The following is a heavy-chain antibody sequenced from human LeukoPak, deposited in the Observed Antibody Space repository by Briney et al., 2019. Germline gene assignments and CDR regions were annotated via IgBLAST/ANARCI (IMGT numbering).Heavy chain of an antibody. V-gene: IGHV3-7*01. CDR3: ARDRSFREVREALGWFDP. J-gene: IGHJ5*02. CDR2: IKKTGSET. Sequence: PGGSLRLSCAASGFTFSHFWMSWVRQAPGKGLEWVAYIKKTGSETYYVDSVKGRFTITRDNTRSSLFLQMYSLRAEDTAVYFCARDRSFREVREALGWFDPWGQGTLVTVSS. D-gene: IGHD3-10*01. CDR1: GFTFSHFW.